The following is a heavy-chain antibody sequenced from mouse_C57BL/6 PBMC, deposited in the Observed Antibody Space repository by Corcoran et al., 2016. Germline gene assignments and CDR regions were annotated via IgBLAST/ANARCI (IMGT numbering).Heavy chain of an antibody. J-gene: IGHJ4*01. Sequence: QIQLVPSGPELKKPGETVKISCKASGYTFTTYGMSWVKQAPGKGLKWMGWINPYSGVPTYADAFKGRFAFSLETSASTAYLQINKLKNEDTATHFCARGASYYTNYGAMSFWGQGTSVTVSS. CDR2: INPYSGVP. D-gene: IGHD2-5*01. CDR1: GYTFTTYG. V-gene: IGHV9-3*01. CDR3: ARGASYYTNYGAMSF.